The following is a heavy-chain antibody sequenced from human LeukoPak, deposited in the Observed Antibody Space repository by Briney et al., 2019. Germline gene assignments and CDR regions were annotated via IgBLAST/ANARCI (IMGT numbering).Heavy chain of an antibody. Sequence: ASVKVSCKASGYTFTGYYMHWVRQAPGQGLEWMGWINPNSGGTNYAQKFQGRVTMTRDTSISTAYMELSRLRSDDTAVYYCARGYSYGPEGAFDIWGQGTMVIVSS. D-gene: IGHD5-18*01. V-gene: IGHV1-2*02. CDR1: GYTFTGYY. J-gene: IGHJ3*02. CDR3: ARGYSYGPEGAFDI. CDR2: INPNSGGT.